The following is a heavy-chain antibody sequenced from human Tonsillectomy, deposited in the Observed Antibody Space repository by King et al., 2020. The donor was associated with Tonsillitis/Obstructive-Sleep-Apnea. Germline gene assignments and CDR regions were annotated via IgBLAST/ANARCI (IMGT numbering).Heavy chain of an antibody. CDR3: ARAPKIAARGWFDS. CDR2: INHSGST. J-gene: IGHJ5*01. V-gene: IGHV4-34*01. CDR1: GGSFSGYY. D-gene: IGHD6-6*01. Sequence: VQLQQWGAGLLKPSETLSLTCAVYGGSFSGYYWSWIRQPPGKGLEWIGEINHSGSTTYNPAPKSRVTISVNTSKNQSSLKLSSVTAADTAVYACARAPKIAARGWFDSWGQGTLVTVSS.